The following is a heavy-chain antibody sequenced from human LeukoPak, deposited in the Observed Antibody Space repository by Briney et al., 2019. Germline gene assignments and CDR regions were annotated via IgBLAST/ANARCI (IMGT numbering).Heavy chain of an antibody. D-gene: IGHD3-9*01. J-gene: IGHJ4*02. CDR3: ARASLGTYYDILTGPFDY. CDR1: GFTFSSYS. V-gene: IGHV3-21*01. CDR2: ISSSSSYI. Sequence: PGGSLRLSCAASGFTFSSYSMNWVRQAPGKGLEWVSSISSSSSYIYYADSVKGRFTISRDNAKNSLYLQMNSLRAEDTAVYYCARASLGTYYDILTGPFDYWGQGTLVTVSS.